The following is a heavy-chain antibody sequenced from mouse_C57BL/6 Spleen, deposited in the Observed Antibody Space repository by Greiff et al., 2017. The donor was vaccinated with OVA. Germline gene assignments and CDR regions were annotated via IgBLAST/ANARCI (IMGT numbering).Heavy chain of an antibody. CDR1: GYTFTSYW. Sequence: QVQLQQSGAELVKPGASVKMSCKASGYTFTSYWITWVKQRPGQGLEWIGDIYPGSGSTNYNEKFKSKATLTVDTSSSTAYMQLSSLTSEDSAVYYCARGGSSRRYAKDYWGQGTSVTVSS. CDR2: IYPGSGST. D-gene: IGHD1-1*01. J-gene: IGHJ4*01. V-gene: IGHV1-55*01. CDR3: ARGGSSRRYAKDY.